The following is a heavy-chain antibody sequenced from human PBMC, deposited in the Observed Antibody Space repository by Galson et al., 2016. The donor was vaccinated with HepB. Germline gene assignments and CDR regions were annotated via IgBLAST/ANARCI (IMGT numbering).Heavy chain of an antibody. V-gene: IGHV3-23*01. D-gene: IGHD6-19*01. CDR2: ISGSGTST. CDR1: GFTFSSYA. J-gene: IGHJ3*02. CDR3: AKSQPGYSSGWYTLPIDAFDI. Sequence: SLRLSCAASGFTFSSYAISWVRQAPGKGLEWVSSISGSGTSTYYADSAKGRFTISRDNSKNTLYLQMNSLRAEDTAVYYCAKSQPGYSSGWYTLPIDAFDIWGQGTMVTVSS.